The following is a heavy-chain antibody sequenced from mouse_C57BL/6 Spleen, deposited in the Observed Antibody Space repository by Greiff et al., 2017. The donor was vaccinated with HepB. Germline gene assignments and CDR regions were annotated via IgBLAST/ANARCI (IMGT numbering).Heavy chain of an antibody. D-gene: IGHD1-1*02. Sequence: EVQLQQSGPELVKPGASVKIPCKASGYTFTDYNMDWVKQSHGKSLEWIGDINPNNGGTIYNQKFKGKATLTVDKSSSTAYMELRSLTSEDTAVYYCARKLLWSYYYAIDYWGQGTSVTVSS. CDR1: GYTFTDYN. CDR3: ARKLLWSYYYAIDY. CDR2: INPNNGGT. V-gene: IGHV1-18*01. J-gene: IGHJ4*01.